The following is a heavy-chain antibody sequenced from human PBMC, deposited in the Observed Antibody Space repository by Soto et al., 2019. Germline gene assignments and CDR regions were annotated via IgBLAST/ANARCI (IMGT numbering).Heavy chain of an antibody. CDR2: IYPGDSDI. Sequence: PGESLKISCKYSGHRFPNRWFAWVRQVPGKGLEWMGNIYPGDSDIKYSPSLDGQVTISADKSSSTAFLEWRSLRASDSATYYCARQDGSGPFDYWGQGTRVTVSS. J-gene: IGHJ4*02. V-gene: IGHV5-51*01. D-gene: IGHD3-10*01. CDR1: GHRFPNRW. CDR3: ARQDGSGPFDY.